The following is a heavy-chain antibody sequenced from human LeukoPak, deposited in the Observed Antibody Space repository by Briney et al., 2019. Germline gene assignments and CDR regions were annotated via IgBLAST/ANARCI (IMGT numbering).Heavy chain of an antibody. D-gene: IGHD3-22*01. J-gene: IGHJ4*02. CDR3: ARDDSDGSGYFY. Sequence: SQTLSLTCTVSGGSISSGGYYWSWIRQHPGKGLERIGYIYYSGSTYYNPSLKSRVIISVDTSKNQFSLRLSSVTAADTAVYYCARDDSDGSGYFYWGQGTLVTVSS. CDR2: IYYSGST. V-gene: IGHV4-31*03. CDR1: GGSISSGGYY.